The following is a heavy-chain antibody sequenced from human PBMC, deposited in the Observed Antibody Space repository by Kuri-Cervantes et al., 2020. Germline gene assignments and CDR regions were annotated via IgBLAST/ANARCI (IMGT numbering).Heavy chain of an antibody. Sequence: SETLSLTCNVSGVSIDFYYWSWIRQPPGKGLEWIGEINHSGSTNYNPSLKSRVTISVDTSKNQFSLKLSSVTAADTAVYYCARGLFYGDYDRVSVKLYFDLWGRGTLVTVSS. J-gene: IGHJ2*01. CDR3: ARGLFYGDYDRVSVKLYFDL. CDR1: GVSIDFYY. D-gene: IGHD4-17*01. CDR2: INHSGST. V-gene: IGHV4-34*01.